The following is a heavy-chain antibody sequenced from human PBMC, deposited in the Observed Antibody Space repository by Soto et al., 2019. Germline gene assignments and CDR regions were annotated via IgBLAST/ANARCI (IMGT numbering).Heavy chain of an antibody. J-gene: IGHJ3*02. CDR2: IIPIFGTA. CDR3: ARDSKYYDSSGPPYAFDI. V-gene: IGHV1-69*13. D-gene: IGHD3-22*01. Sequence: ASVKVSCKASGGTFSSYAISWVRQAPGQGLEWMGGIIPIFGTANYAQKFQGRVTITADESTSTAYMELSSLRSEDTAVYYCARDSKYYDSSGPPYAFDIWGQGTMVTVSS. CDR1: GGTFSSYA.